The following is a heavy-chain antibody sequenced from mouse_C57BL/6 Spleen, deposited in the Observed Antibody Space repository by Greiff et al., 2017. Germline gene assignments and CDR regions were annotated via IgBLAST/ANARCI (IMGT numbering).Heavy chain of an antibody. V-gene: IGHV1-81*01. Sequence: QVHVKQSGAELARPGASVKLSCKASGYTFTSYGISWVKQRTGQGLEWIGEIYPRSGNTYYNEKFKGKATLTADKSSSTAYMELRSLTSEDSAVYFCARKRGGTDAMDYWGQGTSVTVSS. D-gene: IGHD4-1*01. CDR2: IYPRSGNT. J-gene: IGHJ4*01. CDR3: ARKRGGTDAMDY. CDR1: GYTFTSYG.